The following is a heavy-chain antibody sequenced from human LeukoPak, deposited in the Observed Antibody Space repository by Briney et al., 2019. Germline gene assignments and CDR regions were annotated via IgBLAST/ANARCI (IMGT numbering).Heavy chain of an antibody. CDR1: GFTFSSYG. D-gene: IGHD3-22*01. CDR2: IKKDGSEQ. J-gene: IGHJ4*02. V-gene: IGHV3-7*04. CDR3: AGSSSGHDGSGYRPFDY. Sequence: PGGSLRLSCAASGFTFSSYGMHWVRQAPGKGLEWVVNIKKDGSEQNYVDSVKGRFTISRDNAKNSLYLQMNSLRAEDTAVYYCAGSSSGHDGSGYRPFDYWGQGTLVTVSS.